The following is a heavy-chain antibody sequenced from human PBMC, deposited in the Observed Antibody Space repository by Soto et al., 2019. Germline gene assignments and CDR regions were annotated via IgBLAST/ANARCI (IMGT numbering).Heavy chain of an antibody. CDR2: ISYDGSNK. CDR3: ARDPTFVWGLSYYFDY. J-gene: IGHJ4*02. Sequence: QVQLVESGGGVVQPGRSLRLSCAASGFTFSSYAMHSVRQAPGKGLEWVAVISYDGSNKYYADSVKGRFTISRDNSKNTLYLQMNSLRAEDTAVYYCARDPTFVWGLSYYFDYWGQGTLVTVSS. V-gene: IGHV3-30-3*01. CDR1: GFTFSSYA. D-gene: IGHD3-16*01.